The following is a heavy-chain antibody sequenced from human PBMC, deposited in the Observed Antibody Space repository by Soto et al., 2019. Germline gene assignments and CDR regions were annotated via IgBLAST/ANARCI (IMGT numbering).Heavy chain of an antibody. V-gene: IGHV3-33*01. CDR3: ARGVRGSYYYNWFDP. D-gene: IGHD1-26*01. J-gene: IGHJ5*02. CDR1: GFTFSSYG. CDR2: IWYDGSNK. Sequence: GGSLRLSCAASGFTFSSYGMHWVRQAPGKGLEWVAVIWYDGSNKYYADSVKGRFTISRDNSKNTLYLQMNSLRAEDTAVYYCARGVRGSYYYNWFDPWGQGTLVTVSS.